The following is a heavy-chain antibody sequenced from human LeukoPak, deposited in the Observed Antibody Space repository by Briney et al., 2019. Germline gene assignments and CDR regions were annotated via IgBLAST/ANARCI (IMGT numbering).Heavy chain of an antibody. D-gene: IGHD3-10*01. CDR2: IYSGGST. J-gene: IGHJ6*02. V-gene: IGHV3-53*04. CDR3: ARVEATMVRGVKGYYYGMDV. CDR1: GFTVSSNY. Sequence: GGSLRLSCAASGFTVSSNYISWVRQAPGKGLEWVSVIYSGGSTYYADSVKGRFTTSRHNSKNTLYLQMNSLRAEDTAVYYCARVEATMVRGVKGYYYGMDVWGQGTTVTVSS.